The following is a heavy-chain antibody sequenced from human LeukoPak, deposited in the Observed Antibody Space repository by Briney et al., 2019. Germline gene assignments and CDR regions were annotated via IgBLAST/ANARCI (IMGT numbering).Heavy chain of an antibody. J-gene: IGHJ4*02. CDR2: ISSSSSYI. CDR1: GFTFSSYS. CDR3: ARVNWGYNRKTFDY. Sequence: GGSLRLSCAASGFTFSSYSMNWVRQAPGKGLEWVSSISSSSSYIYYADSVKGRFTISRDNAKNSLYLQMNSLRAEDTAVYYCARVNWGYNRKTFDYWGQGTLVTVSS. V-gene: IGHV3-21*01. D-gene: IGHD1-1*01.